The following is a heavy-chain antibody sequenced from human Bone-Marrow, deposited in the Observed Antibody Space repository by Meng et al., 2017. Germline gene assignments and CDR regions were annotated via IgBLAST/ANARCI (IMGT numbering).Heavy chain of an antibody. CDR3: ARDEDISAAGKLFGDY. Sequence: QVQLGQSGAVVKKPGASVKVSCKPSGYNFPDYYIHWVRRAPGQGLEWMGRINPKSGDTHYAQKFQARVTMTGDTSISTAYMELSGPRSDDTAMYYCARDEDISAAGKLFGDYWGQGTLVTVSS. CDR1: GYNFPDYY. CDR2: INPKSGDT. V-gene: IGHV1-2*06. D-gene: IGHD6-25*01. J-gene: IGHJ4*02.